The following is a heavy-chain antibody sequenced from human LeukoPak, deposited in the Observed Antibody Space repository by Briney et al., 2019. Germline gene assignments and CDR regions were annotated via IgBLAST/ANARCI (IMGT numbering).Heavy chain of an antibody. D-gene: IGHD3-22*01. V-gene: IGHV3-33*08. CDR3: ARDLYYYDSSGSCAFDI. Sequence: GGSLRLSCAASGFTFSSYGMHWVRQAPGKGLEWVAVIWYDGSNKYYADSVKGRFTISRDNSKNTLYLQMNSLRAEDTALYYCARDLYYYDSSGSCAFDIWGQGTMVTVSS. CDR1: GFTFSSYG. CDR2: IWYDGSNK. J-gene: IGHJ3*02.